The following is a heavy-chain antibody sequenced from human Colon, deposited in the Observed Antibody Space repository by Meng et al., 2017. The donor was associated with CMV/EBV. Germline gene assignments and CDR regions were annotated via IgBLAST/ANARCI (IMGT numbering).Heavy chain of an antibody. CDR2: ISAHNGIT. J-gene: IGHJ4*02. D-gene: IGHD1-20*01. CDR3: VKERSNWLED. CDR1: GYSFSSFG. V-gene: IGHV1-18*01. Sequence: ASVKVSCKASGYSFSSFGINWVRQAPGQGLEWIGWISAHNGITTFAQKVQDRLTMTTDTSTSTAYMELRSLRPDDTAIYYCVKERSNWLEDWGQRTVVTVSS.